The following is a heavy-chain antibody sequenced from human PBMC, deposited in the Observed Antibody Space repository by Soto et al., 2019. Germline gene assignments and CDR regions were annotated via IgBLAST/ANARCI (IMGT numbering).Heavy chain of an antibody. CDR3: ARDRDDYGSGNYYNRIDF. CDR2: IIPIFGTP. Sequence: QVQLVQSGAEVKKPGSSVKVSCKASGGIFSTYAISWLRQAPGQGLEWMGGIIPIFGTPNYAQKFQGRVTITADESPSPALMELSRLRSEDTAVYYCARDRDDYGSGNYYNRIDFWGQGTLVTVSS. D-gene: IGHD3-10*01. V-gene: IGHV1-69*01. CDR1: GGIFSTYA. J-gene: IGHJ4*02.